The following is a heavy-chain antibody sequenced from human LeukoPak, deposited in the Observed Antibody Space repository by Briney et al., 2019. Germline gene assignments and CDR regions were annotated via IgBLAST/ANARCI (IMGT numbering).Heavy chain of an antibody. D-gene: IGHD5-12*01. V-gene: IGHV3-74*01. CDR1: TFSLSYYW. Sequence: GGSRRLSCSAATFSLSYYWMGWVRQAPGKGLGWVSRSNGDGSSTNYAESVKGRSAISRDNAKNTLYLQMNSLRAEDTAVYYCARDRVDGDAFDYWGQGTLVTVSS. CDR3: ARDRVDGDAFDY. CDR2: SNGDGSST. J-gene: IGHJ4*02.